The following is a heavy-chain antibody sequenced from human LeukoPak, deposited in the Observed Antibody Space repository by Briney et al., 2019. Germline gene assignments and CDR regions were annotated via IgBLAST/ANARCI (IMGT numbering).Heavy chain of an antibody. CDR3: ARRSGCSTPECYISGRDYFDY. J-gene: IGHJ4*02. Sequence: GSSVKVSCKGSGGTSKNYAITWVRQAPGQGLEWLGGIPIFGTPNYAQKLQGRVTFTADASTATAYMELANLRSEDTAMYYCARRSGCSTPECYISGRDYFDYWGLGTLVAVST. V-gene: IGHV1-69*01. CDR2: IPIFGTP. CDR1: GGTSKNYA. D-gene: IGHD2-15*01.